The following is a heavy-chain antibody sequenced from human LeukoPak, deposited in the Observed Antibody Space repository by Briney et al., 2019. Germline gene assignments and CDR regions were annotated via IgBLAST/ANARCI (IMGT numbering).Heavy chain of an antibody. CDR1: GYSFTNYW. CDR3: ARQLGQFDY. D-gene: IGHD1-26*01. Sequence: GESLKISCKGSGYSFTNYWIAWVRQMPGKGLEWMGTIYPGDSDTRYSPSLQGQVTISADKSINTAYLQWSSLKASDTAMYYCARQLGQFDYWGQGTLVTVSS. CDR2: IYPGDSDT. J-gene: IGHJ4*02. V-gene: IGHV5-51*01.